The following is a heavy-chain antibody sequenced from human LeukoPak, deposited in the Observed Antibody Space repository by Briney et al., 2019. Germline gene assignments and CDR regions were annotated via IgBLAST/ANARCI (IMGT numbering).Heavy chain of an antibody. Sequence: GRSLRLSCEASGFTFSSYGMYWVRQAPGKGLEWVAVIWYDGSHKSYANSVKGRFTISRDNPKNILYLHMNSLRADDTAVYYCARDRGYSSTWSFGKHYYMDVWGKGTTVTVSS. V-gene: IGHV3-33*07. CDR3: ARDRGYSSTWSFGKHYYMDV. CDR1: GFTFSSYG. CDR2: IWYDGSHK. J-gene: IGHJ6*03. D-gene: IGHD6-13*01.